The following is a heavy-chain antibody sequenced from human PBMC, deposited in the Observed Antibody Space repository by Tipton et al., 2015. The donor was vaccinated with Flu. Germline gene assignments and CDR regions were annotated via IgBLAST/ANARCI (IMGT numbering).Heavy chain of an antibody. D-gene: IGHD3-10*01. V-gene: IGHV4-59*08. CDR1: GGSISSYY. CDR2: IYYSGTT. J-gene: IGHJ4*02. CDR3: ARHFRHYGNFDY. Sequence: TLSLTCIVSGGSISSYYWSWIRQPPGKGLEWIGYIYYSGTTNYNPSLKSRVTISVDTSKNQFSLKLRSVTATDTAVYYCARHFRHYGNFDYWGQGTLVTVSS.